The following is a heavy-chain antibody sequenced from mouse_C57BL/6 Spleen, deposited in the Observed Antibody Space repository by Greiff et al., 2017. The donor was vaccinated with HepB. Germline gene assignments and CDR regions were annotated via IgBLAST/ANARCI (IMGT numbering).Heavy chain of an antibody. CDR3: TPTTRYGSNY. J-gene: IGHJ2*01. Sequence: VQLQQSGAELVRPGASVKLSCTASGFNIKDDYMHWVKQRPEQGLEWIGWIDPENGDTEYASKFQGKATITADTSSNTAYLQLSSLTSEDTAFYYSTPTTRYGSNYWGQGTTLTVSS. CDR2: IDPENGDT. D-gene: IGHD1-1*01. V-gene: IGHV14-4*01. CDR1: GFNIKDDY.